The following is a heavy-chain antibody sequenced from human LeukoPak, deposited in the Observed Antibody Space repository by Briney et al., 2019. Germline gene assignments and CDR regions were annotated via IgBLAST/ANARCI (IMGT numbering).Heavy chain of an antibody. CDR3: ARIFIRNGYSSYFDC. J-gene: IGHJ4*02. D-gene: IGHD5-18*01. V-gene: IGHV4-38-2*02. CDR2: VYQSGTT. CDR1: GFSISSGHY. Sequence: SETLSLTCTVSGFSISSGHYWGWVRQPPGAGLEWIGSVYQSGTTYYNPSLKSRVTTSVDMSKNQFSLRLRPVTAADAAVYYCARIFIRNGYSSYFDCWGQGTLVTVSS.